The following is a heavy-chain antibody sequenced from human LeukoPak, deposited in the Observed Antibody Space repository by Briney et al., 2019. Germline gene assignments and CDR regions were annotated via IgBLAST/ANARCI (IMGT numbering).Heavy chain of an antibody. CDR2: TSYDGSKK. Sequence: PGGSLRLSCAASGFTFSNYGMHWVRQAPGKGLEWVAVTSYDGSKKYYADSVKGRFTISRDNSKSTLYLQMDTLRAEDTAVYYCASGEQQLVVGGIDYWGQGTLVTVSS. CDR3: ASGEQQLVVGGIDY. CDR1: GFTFSNYG. V-gene: IGHV3-30*03. J-gene: IGHJ4*02. D-gene: IGHD6-13*01.